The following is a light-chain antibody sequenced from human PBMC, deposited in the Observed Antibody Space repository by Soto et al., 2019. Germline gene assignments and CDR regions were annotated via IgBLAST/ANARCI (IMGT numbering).Light chain of an antibody. CDR3: ASYTRTTTLV. V-gene: IGLV2-14*01. CDR2: EVS. Sequence: QSALTQPASVSGSPGQSITISCTGTSSDVGGYNYVSWCQHHPGKAPKLMIFEVSNRPSGVSHRFSGSKSGNTASLTISGLRAEDEADYYCASYTRTTTLVFGGGTKVTVL. CDR1: SSDVGGYNY. J-gene: IGLJ2*01.